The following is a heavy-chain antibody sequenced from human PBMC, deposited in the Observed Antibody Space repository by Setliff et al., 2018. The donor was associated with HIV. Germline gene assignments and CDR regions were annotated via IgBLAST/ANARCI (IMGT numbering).Heavy chain of an antibody. V-gene: IGHV1-58*02. D-gene: IGHD3-10*01. J-gene: IGHJ1*01. CDR2: IVVGSGTT. Sequence: ASVKVSCKASGFTFTSSAMQWVRQARGQRLEWIGWIVVGSGTTNYAQKFQERVTITRDMSTSTAYMELSSLRSDDTAVYYCARVVVRGVTFIAEYFQHWGQGTLVTVSS. CDR1: GFTFTSSA. CDR3: ARVVVRGVTFIAEYFQH.